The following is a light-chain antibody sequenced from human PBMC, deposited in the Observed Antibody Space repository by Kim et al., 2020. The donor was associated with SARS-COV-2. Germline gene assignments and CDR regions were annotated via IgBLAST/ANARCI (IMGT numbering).Light chain of an antibody. Sequence: PAQTASITCSGCKVGDKYVSWYQQKPGQSPLGVMFQDNQRPSGIPERFSGSNSGNTATLTISGTQAMDEADYYCQAWDSSTHNYVFGAGTKVTVL. J-gene: IGLJ1*01. CDR2: QDN. V-gene: IGLV3-1*01. CDR1: KVGDKY. CDR3: QAWDSSTHNYV.